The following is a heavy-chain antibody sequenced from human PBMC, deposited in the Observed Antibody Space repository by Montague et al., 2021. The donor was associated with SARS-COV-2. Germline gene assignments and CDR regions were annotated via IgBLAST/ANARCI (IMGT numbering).Heavy chain of an antibody. V-gene: IGHV3-13*04. Sequence: SLRLSCAASGFTFSSYDMHWVRQATGKGLEWVSAIGTAGDTYYPGSVKGRFTISRENAKNSLYLQMNSLRAGDTAVYYCARGADYYDSSGYYYPYYFDYWGQGTLVTVSS. D-gene: IGHD3-22*01. CDR1: GFTFSSYD. CDR3: ARGADYYDSSGYYYPYYFDY. J-gene: IGHJ4*02. CDR2: IGTAGDT.